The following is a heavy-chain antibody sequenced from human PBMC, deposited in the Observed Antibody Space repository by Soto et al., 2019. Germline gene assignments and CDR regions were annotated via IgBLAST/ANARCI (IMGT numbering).Heavy chain of an antibody. Sequence: QVQLVQSGAEVKKPGSSVKVSCKASGGTFSSYAISWVRQAPGQGLEWMGGIIPIFGTANYAQKFQGRVTITADESTSTAYMELSSLRSEDTGMYYCAKELPGTGGFDYGGQGTLVTVSS. CDR1: GGTFSSYA. V-gene: IGHV1-69*01. J-gene: IGHJ4*02. CDR2: IIPIFGTA. CDR3: AKELPGTGGFDY. D-gene: IGHD3-10*01.